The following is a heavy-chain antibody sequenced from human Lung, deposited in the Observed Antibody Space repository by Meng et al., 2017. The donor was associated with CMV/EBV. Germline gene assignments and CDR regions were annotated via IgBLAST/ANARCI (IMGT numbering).Heavy chain of an antibody. J-gene: IGHJ4*02. CDR3: ARVPYCDYPY. CDR1: GFIFSSYS. D-gene: IGHD4-17*01. Sequence: GESLKISCAASGFIFSSYSMNWVRQAPGKGLEWVSSISISSGYKNYADSVKGRFTISRDNAKNSLYLQMNSLRAEDTAVYYCARVPYCDYPYWGQGTLVTVSS. V-gene: IGHV3-21*01. CDR2: ISISSGYK.